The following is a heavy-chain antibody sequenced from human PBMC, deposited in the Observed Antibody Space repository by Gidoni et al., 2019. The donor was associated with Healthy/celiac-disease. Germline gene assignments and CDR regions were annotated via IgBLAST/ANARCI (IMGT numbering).Heavy chain of an antibody. CDR2: IKSKTDGGTT. J-gene: IGHJ4*02. D-gene: IGHD2-15*01. CDR1: GFTVSNAW. Sequence: EVQLVESGGGLVKPGGSLRLSCAASGFTVSNAWMSWVRQAPGKGLEWVGRIKSKTDGGTTDYAAPVKGRFTISRDDSKNTLYLQMNSLKTEDTAVYYCTTDWGYCSGGSCRYYFDYWGQGTLVTVSS. V-gene: IGHV3-15*01. CDR3: TTDWGYCSGGSCRYYFDY.